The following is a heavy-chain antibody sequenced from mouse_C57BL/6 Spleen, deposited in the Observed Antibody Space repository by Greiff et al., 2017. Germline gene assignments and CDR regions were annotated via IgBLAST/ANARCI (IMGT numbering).Heavy chain of an antibody. J-gene: IGHJ1*03. CDR3: ARRVDDYDEDWYFDV. V-gene: IGHV1-55*01. CDR2: IYPGSGST. D-gene: IGHD2-4*01. CDR1: GYTFTSYW. Sequence: QVQLQQPGAELVKPGASVKMSCKASGYTFTSYWITWVKQRPGQGLEWIGDIYPGSGSTNYNEKFKSKATLTVDTSSSTAYMQLSSLTSEDSAVYYCARRVDDYDEDWYFDVWGTGTTVTVSS.